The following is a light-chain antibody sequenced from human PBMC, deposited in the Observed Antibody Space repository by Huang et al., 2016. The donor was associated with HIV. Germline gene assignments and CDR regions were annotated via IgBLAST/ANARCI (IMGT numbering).Light chain of an antibody. Sequence: DIVMTQSPLSLPVTPGEPASISCRSSQSLLHGTGDNDLDWYVQKAGQPPQLRIYLGSKRASGVPGRFSASGSGTDFTLKISRVEAEDVGVYYCMQALQTPSFGQGTRLEIK. CDR1: QSLLHGTGDND. CDR2: LGS. J-gene: IGKJ2*03. V-gene: IGKV2-28*01. CDR3: MQALQTPS.